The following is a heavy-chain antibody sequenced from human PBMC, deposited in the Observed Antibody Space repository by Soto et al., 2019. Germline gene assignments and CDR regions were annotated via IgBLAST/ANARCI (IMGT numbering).Heavy chain of an antibody. D-gene: IGHD1-26*01. J-gene: IGHJ4*02. V-gene: IGHV3-23*01. CDR3: ATDRSSHELYLDY. CDR2: ISNSGGST. CDR1: GFTFRSYA. Sequence: PGGVPRLSCAASGFTFRSYAMNWVRQAPGKGLEWVSTISNSGGSTYYADSVKGRFTISRDNSKNTLYLQMNSLRAEDTAVYYGATDRSSHELYLDYWGQGTLVTVSS.